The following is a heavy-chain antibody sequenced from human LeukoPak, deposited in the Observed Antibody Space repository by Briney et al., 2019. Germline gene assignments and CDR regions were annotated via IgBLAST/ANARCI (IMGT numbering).Heavy chain of an antibody. CDR3: ARGFIGSPIGSYYYYGMDV. CDR1: GYTFTSYD. Sequence: VASVKVSCKASGYTFTSYDINWVRQATGQGLEWMGWMNPNSGNTGYAQKFQGRVTMTRNTSISTAYMELSSLRSEDTAVYYCARGFIGSPIGSYYYYGMDVWGQGITVTVSS. V-gene: IGHV1-8*01. J-gene: IGHJ6*02. CDR2: MNPNSGNT. D-gene: IGHD3-10*01.